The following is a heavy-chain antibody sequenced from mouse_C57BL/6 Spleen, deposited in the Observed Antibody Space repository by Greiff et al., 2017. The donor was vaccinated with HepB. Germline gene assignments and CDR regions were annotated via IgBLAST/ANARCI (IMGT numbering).Heavy chain of an antibody. J-gene: IGHJ4*01. D-gene: IGHD1-1*01. Sequence: QVQLQQSGPELVKPGASVKISCKASGYAFSSSWMNWVKQRPGKGLEWIGRIYPGDGDTNYNGKFKGKATLTADKSSSTAYMQLSRLTSEDSAVYFCARNYGSSYAMDYWGQGTSVTVSS. CDR1: GYAFSSSW. CDR3: ARNYGSSYAMDY. V-gene: IGHV1-82*01. CDR2: IYPGDGDT.